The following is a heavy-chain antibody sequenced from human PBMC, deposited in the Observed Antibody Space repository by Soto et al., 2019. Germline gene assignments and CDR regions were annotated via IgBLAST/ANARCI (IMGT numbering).Heavy chain of an antibody. CDR1: GFTFTRYS. CDR3: ARESEDLTSNFDY. J-gene: IGHJ4*02. Sequence: EVQLVESGGGRVKPGGSRRLPCGASGFTFTRYSMNWVRQAPGKGLEWVSSISSTTNYIYYGDSMKGRFTISRDNAKNSLYLEMNSLRAEDTAVYYCARESEDLTSNFDYWGQGTLVTVSS. V-gene: IGHV3-21*06. CDR2: ISSTTNYI.